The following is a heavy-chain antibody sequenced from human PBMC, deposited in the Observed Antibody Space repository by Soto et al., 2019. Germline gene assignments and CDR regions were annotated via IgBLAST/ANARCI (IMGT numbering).Heavy chain of an antibody. Sequence: PGGSLRLSCAASGFTFSSYWMHWVRQAPGKGLVRVSRINGDGRTTSYADSVKGRFTISRDNAKNTVYLQMNSLRAEDTAVYYCARVGFAAVVGANDYWGQGNMVTVSS. CDR1: GFTFSSYW. V-gene: IGHV3-74*01. CDR2: INGDGRTT. CDR3: ARVGFAAVVGANDY. D-gene: IGHD2-15*01. J-gene: IGHJ4*02.